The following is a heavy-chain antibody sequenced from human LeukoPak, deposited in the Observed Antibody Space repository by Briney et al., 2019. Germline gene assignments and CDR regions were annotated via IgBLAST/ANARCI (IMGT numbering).Heavy chain of an antibody. Sequence: SETLSLTCIVPGGSISSYYWSWIRQPPGKGLEWIWYIYSSGSTDYNPSLKSRVTISLDTSNHQFSLKLTSVTAADTAVYYCARHVGIHLWSLYFDYWGQGSLVTVSS. V-gene: IGHV4-59*08. J-gene: IGHJ4*02. CDR2: IYSSGST. D-gene: IGHD5-18*01. CDR1: GGSISSYY. CDR3: ARHVGIHLWSLYFDY.